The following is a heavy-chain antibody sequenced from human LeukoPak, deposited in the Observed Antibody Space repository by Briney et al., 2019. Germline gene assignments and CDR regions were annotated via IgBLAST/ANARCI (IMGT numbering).Heavy chain of an antibody. J-gene: IGHJ4*02. D-gene: IGHD2-15*01. CDR1: GGTFSTYA. CDR2: IIPLFGTA. CDR3: ARGRQGYCGGGRRYICQF. V-gene: IGHV1-69*01. Sequence: SSVKVSCKASGGTFSTYAISWVRQAPGQGLEWMGGIIPLFGTANYAQKFQGRVTITADESTSTAYMELSSLRSDDTALYYCARGRQGYCGGGRRYICQFWGQGTLVTVSS.